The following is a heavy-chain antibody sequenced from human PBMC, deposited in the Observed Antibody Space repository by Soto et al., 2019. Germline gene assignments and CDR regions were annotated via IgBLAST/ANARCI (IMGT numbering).Heavy chain of an antibody. CDR3: ARLITIPSFGNWFDP. CDR2: IYYSGST. J-gene: IGHJ5*02. CDR1: GGSISSGDYY. D-gene: IGHD3-3*01. V-gene: IGHV4-30-4*01. Sequence: QVQLQESGPGLVKPSQTLSLTCTVSGGSISSGDYYWSWIRQPPGKGLEWIGYIYYSGSTYYNPCLKSRVTISVDTSKSQFSLQLSSVTAADTAVYYCARLITIPSFGNWFDPWGQGTLVTVSS.